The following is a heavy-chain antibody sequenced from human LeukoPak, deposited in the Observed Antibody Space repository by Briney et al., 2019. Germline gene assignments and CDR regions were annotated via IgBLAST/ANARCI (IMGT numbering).Heavy chain of an antibody. CDR1: GYTFTGYY. Sequence: GASVKVSCKASGYTFTGYYMHWVRQAPGQGLEWMGWINPNSGGTNYAQKFQGRVTMTRDTSISTAYMELSRLRSDDTAVYYCARAWGRELLPYVDYWGQGTLVTVSS. D-gene: IGHD1-26*01. CDR3: ARAWGRELLPYVDY. V-gene: IGHV1-2*02. CDR2: INPNSGGT. J-gene: IGHJ4*02.